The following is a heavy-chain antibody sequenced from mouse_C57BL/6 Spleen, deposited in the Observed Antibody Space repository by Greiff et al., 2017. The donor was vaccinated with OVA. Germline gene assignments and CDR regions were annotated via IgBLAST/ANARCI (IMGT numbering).Heavy chain of an antibody. CDR3: ARRYYGSSYPDY. J-gene: IGHJ2*01. D-gene: IGHD1-1*01. CDR2: ISSGSSTI. CDR1: GFTFSDYG. Sequence: EVKLVESGGGLVKPGGSLKLSCAASGFTFSDYGMHWVRQASEKGLEWVAYISSGSSTIYYADTVKGRFTISRDNAKNTLFLQMTSLRSEDTAMYYCARRYYGSSYPDYWGQGTTLTVSS. V-gene: IGHV5-17*01.